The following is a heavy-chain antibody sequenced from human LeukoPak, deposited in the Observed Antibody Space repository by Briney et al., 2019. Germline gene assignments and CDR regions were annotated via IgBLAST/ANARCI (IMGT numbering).Heavy chain of an antibody. V-gene: IGHV3-53*01. CDR3: ARVDSRWFDP. J-gene: IGHJ5*02. CDR1: GFTFSSYA. Sequence: QPGRSLRLSCAASGFTFSSYAMHWVRQAPGKGLEWVSVIYSGGSTYYADSVKGRFTISRDNSKNTLYLQMNSLRAEDTAVYYCARVDSRWFDPWGQGTLVTVSS. CDR2: IYSGGST.